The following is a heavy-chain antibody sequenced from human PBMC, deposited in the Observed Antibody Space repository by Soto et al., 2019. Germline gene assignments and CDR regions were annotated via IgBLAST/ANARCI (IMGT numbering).Heavy chain of an antibody. CDR1: GYTFTTYS. CDR2: TNAGNGNT. V-gene: IGHV1-3*01. J-gene: IGHJ4*02. D-gene: IGHD3-10*01. Sequence: QVQLVQSGAEVKKPGASVKVSCKASGYTFTTYSVHWVRQAPGQRLEWMGWTNAGNGNTKYSQKFQDRVTITRDTSASTAYMELSSLRSEDTTVYYCARGQGTYADYWGQGTLVSVSS. CDR3: ARGQGTYADY.